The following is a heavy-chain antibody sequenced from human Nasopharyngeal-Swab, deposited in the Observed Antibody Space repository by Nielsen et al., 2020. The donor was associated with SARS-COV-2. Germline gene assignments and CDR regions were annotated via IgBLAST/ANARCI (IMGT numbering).Heavy chain of an antibody. CDR3: ARGGRGQWLGNEGFDY. J-gene: IGHJ4*02. CDR1: GGSFSGYY. V-gene: IGHV4-34*01. D-gene: IGHD6-19*01. CDR2: INHSGST. Sequence: SETLSLTCAVYGGSFSGYYWSWIRPPPGKGLEWIGEINHSGSTNYNPSLKSRVTRSVDTSKNQFSLNLSSGAAADTAVYYCARGGRGQWLGNEGFDYWGQGTLVTVSS.